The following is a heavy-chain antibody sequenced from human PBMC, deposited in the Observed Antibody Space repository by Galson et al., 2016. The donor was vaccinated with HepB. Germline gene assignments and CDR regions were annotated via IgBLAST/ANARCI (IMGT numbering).Heavy chain of an antibody. J-gene: IGHJ5*02. CDR1: GGSITSRSSY. CDR3: ARVPFGGYTDSPWWFDP. D-gene: IGHD5-12*01. CDR2: AFYTGKS. Sequence: SETLSLTCSVSGGSITSRSSYWGWIRQAPGETLEWIGSAFYTGKSFYSRSLRSRVDISLDTSKNQFSLKLTSVTAADTAVYYCARVPFGGYTDSPWWFDPWGQGTLVTVSS. V-gene: IGHV4-39*07.